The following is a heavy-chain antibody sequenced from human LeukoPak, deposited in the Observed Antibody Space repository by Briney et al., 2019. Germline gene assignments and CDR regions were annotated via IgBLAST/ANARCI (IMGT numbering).Heavy chain of an antibody. V-gene: IGHV3-7*01. CDR3: ARSYSRFDY. D-gene: IGHD2-21*01. CDR1: GFTFSSYW. J-gene: IGHJ4*02. Sequence: GGSLRLSCAASGFTFSSYWMGWVRQAPGKGLEWLANIKQDGSEKYYVDSVKGRFTISRDNAKNPLYLQMNSLRAEDTAVYYCARSYSRFDYWGQGTLVTVSS. CDR2: IKQDGSEK.